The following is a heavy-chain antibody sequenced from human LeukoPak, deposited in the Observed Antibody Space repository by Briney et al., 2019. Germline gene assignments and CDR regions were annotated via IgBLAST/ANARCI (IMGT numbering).Heavy chain of an antibody. CDR2: ISYTGSA. CDR3: ARDKQPGDY. V-gene: IGHV4-59*01. Sequence: SETLSLTCTVSGGSISGYYWNWIRQPPGKGLEWIGYISYTGSADYNPSLKSRVTISVDTSKNQFSLKLTSLTAADTAVYFCARDKQPGDYWGQGTLVTVSS. D-gene: IGHD5-18*01. CDR1: GGSISGYY. J-gene: IGHJ4*02.